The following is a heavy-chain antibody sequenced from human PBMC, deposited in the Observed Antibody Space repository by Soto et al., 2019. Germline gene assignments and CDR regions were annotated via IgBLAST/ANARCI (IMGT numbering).Heavy chain of an antibody. CDR1: GFTFSSYW. J-gene: IGHJ3*02. V-gene: IGHV3-74*01. CDR2: INSDGSST. D-gene: IGHD6-13*01. Sequence: GESLKISCAASGFTFSSYWMHWVRQAPGKGLVWVSRINSDGSSTSYADSVKGRFTISRDNAKNTLYLQMNSLRAEDTAVYYCARPLGGYSSSWYAFDIWGQGTMVTVSS. CDR3: ARPLGGYSSSWYAFDI.